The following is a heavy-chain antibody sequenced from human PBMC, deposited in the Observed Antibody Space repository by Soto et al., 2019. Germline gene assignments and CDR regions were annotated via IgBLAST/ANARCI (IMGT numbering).Heavy chain of an antibody. V-gene: IGHV4-38-2*02. D-gene: IGHD3-10*01. Sequence: SETLSLTCTVSGGSISSYYWGWIRQSPGKGLEWIGSLYHSASTYYNPSLKSRVTLSVDTSKNQFSLTLTSVTAADTAVYFCARDYVYGPTRPGRFDYWGQGTLVTVSS. CDR1: GGSISSYY. CDR2: LYHSAST. CDR3: ARDYVYGPTRPGRFDY. J-gene: IGHJ4*02.